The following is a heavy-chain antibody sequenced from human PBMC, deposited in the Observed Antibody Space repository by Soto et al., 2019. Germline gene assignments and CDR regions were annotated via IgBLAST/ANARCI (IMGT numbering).Heavy chain of an antibody. CDR1: GYTFTSYD. CDR2: MNPNSGNT. CDR3: ARRPYSGSIPEPRFDY. Sequence: ASVKVSCKASGYTFTSYDINWVRQATGQGFEWMGWMNPNSGNTGYAQKFQGRVTMTRNTSISTAYMELSSLRSEDTAVYYCARRPYSGSIPEPRFDYWGQGTLVTVSS. V-gene: IGHV1-8*01. D-gene: IGHD6-6*01. J-gene: IGHJ4*02.